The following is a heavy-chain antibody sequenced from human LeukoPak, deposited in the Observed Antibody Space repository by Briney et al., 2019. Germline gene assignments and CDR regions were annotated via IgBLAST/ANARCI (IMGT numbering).Heavy chain of an antibody. D-gene: IGHD6-6*01. J-gene: IGHJ4*02. Sequence: GGSLRLSCAASGFTFSGDAMLWVRQAPGKGLEWVAFISFDGNKKYFADSVKGRFTISRDNSKNTLYLQMNSLRSEDTAIYYCAKDLATKYTLHYWGQGTLVTVSS. CDR3: AKDLATKYTLHY. V-gene: IGHV3-30*18. CDR2: ISFDGNKK. CDR1: GFTFSGDA.